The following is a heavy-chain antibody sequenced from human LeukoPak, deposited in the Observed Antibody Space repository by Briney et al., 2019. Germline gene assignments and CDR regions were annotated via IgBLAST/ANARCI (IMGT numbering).Heavy chain of an antibody. CDR2: ISYDGSNK. CDR1: GFTFSSYA. CDR3: SLSGDNDAFDI. J-gene: IGHJ3*02. Sequence: GGSLRLSCAASGFTFSSYAMHWVRQAPGKGLEWVAVISYDGSNKYYADSVKGRFTISRDNSKNTLYLQMNSLRAEDTAVYYCSLSGDNDAFDIWGQGTKVTVSS. V-gene: IGHV3-30-3*01. D-gene: IGHD3-10*01.